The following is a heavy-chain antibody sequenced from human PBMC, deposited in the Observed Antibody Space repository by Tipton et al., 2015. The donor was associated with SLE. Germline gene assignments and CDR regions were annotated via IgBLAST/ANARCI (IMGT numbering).Heavy chain of an antibody. Sequence: QLVQSGAEVKKPGASVKVSCKASGYTFTSYYMHWVRQAPGQGLEWMGIINPSGGSTSYAQKFQGRVTMTRDTSTSTVYMELSSLRSEDTAVYYCAKVGYGDTWYFDLWGRGTLVTVSS. CDR2: INPSGGST. J-gene: IGHJ2*01. CDR3: AKVGYGDTWYFDL. V-gene: IGHV1-46*01. CDR1: GYTFTSYY. D-gene: IGHD4-17*01.